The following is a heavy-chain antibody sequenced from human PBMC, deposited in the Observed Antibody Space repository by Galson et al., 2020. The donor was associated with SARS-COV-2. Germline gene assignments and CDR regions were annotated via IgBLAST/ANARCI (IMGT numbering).Heavy chain of an antibody. CDR3: AHRPPTPYYVILTGYSSRSWFDP. D-gene: IGHD3-9*01. CDR2: IYWDDDK. Sequence: KMSGPTLVKPTQTLTLTCTFSGFSLSTSGVGVGWIRQPPGKALEWLALIYWDDDKRYSPSLKSRLTITKDTSKNQVVLTMTNMDPVDTATYYCAHRPPTPYYVILTGYSSRSWFDPWGQGTLVTVSS. V-gene: IGHV2-5*02. J-gene: IGHJ5*02. CDR1: GFSLSTSGVG.